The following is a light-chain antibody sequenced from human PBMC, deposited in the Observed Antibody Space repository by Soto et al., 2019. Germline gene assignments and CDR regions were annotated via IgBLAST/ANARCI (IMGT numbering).Light chain of an antibody. Sequence: QDVVTQEPSLPVSPGGTVTLTCGSSTGAVTSGHYPYWFQQKPGQAPRTLIYDTSNKHSWTPARFSGSLLGGKAALTLSGAQPEDEAEYYCLLAYRGARPVFGGVTKVTVL. J-gene: IGLJ2*01. CDR1: TGAVTSGHY. CDR3: LLAYRGARPV. CDR2: DTS. V-gene: IGLV7-46*01.